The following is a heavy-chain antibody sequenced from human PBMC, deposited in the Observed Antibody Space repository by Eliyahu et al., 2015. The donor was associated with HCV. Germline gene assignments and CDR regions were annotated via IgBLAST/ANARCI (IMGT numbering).Heavy chain of an antibody. CDR1: GYTFTGYY. V-gene: IGHV1-2*02. J-gene: IGHJ6*02. CDR3: ARSSVLRYFDWLFPHYYYYYGMDV. D-gene: IGHD3-9*01. Sequence: QVQLVQSGAEVKKPGASVKVSCKASGYTFTGYYMXWXRXAPGQGLEWMGWXNPNXGGTNYAQKFQGXVTMTRDTSISTAYMELSRLRSDDTAVYYCARSSVLRYFDWLFPHYYYYYGMDVWGQGTTVTVSS. CDR2: XNPNXGGT.